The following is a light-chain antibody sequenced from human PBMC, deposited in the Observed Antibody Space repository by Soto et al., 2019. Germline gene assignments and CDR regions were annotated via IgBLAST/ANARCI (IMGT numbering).Light chain of an antibody. CDR2: GAS. CDR3: QQYHNSRT. J-gene: IGKJ1*01. CDR1: QSVSSSD. Sequence: IVLTQSPGTLSLSPGERATLSCRASQSVSSSDLAWYQQKPGQAPRLLMYGASSRATGIPDRFSGSGSGTDFTLTISRLEPEDFAVYYCQQYHNSRTFGQGTRVEIK. V-gene: IGKV3-20*01.